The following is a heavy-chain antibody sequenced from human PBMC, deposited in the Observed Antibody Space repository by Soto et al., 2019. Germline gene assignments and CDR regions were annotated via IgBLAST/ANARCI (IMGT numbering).Heavy chain of an antibody. CDR3: AKPIAAPTDFDY. V-gene: IGHV3-23*01. D-gene: IGHD6-13*01. CDR1: GFTFSSYA. Sequence: GGSLRLSCAASGFTFSSYAMSWVRQPPGKWLEWVSAISGSGGSTYYADSVKGRFTISRDNSKNTLYLQMNSLRAEDTAVYYCAKPIAAPTDFDYWGQGXLVTVYS. CDR2: ISGSGGST. J-gene: IGHJ4*02.